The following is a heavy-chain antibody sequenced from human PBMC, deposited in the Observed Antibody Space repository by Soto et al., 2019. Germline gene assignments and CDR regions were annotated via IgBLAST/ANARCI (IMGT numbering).Heavy chain of an antibody. CDR2: MSYDGSNK. J-gene: IGHJ4*02. Sequence: QVQLVESGGGVVQPGRSLRLSCAASGFTFSSYAMHWVRQAPGKGLEWVAVMSYDGSNKYYADSVKGRFTISRDNSKNTXXREMNSLRAEDTAVYYCARDKSPYSSGWHNRLFDYWGQGTLVTVSS. V-gene: IGHV3-30-3*01. CDR1: GFTFSSYA. D-gene: IGHD6-19*01. CDR3: ARDKSPYSSGWHNRLFDY.